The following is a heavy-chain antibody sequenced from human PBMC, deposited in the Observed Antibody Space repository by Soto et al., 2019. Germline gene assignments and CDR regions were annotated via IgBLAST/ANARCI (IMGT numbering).Heavy chain of an antibody. D-gene: IGHD6-13*01. CDR2: ISGSGGST. CDR1: VFTFSSYA. V-gene: IGHV3-23*01. Sequence: PGWSLRLACASSVFTFSSYAMRWVRQAPGKGLEWVSAISGSGGSTYYADSVKGRFTISRDNSKNTLYLQMNSLRAEDTAVYYCAKDSVPASYSSSWYDYWGQGTLVTVSS. CDR3: AKDSVPASYSSSWYDY. J-gene: IGHJ4*02.